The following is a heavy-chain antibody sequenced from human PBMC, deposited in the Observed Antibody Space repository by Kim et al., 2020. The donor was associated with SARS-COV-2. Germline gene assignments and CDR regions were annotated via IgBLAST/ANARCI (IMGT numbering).Heavy chain of an antibody. V-gene: IGHV7-4-1*02. J-gene: IGHJ5*02. CDR1: GCSFTNHA. CDR2: IDTSTGTP. D-gene: IGHD2-8*01. Sequence: ASVKVSCRGSGCSFTNHAINWVRQAPGQGLEWMGWIDTSTGTPTYAQGFTGRFVFSLDTSVTTAYLQITSLKTEDTALYFCARDHCTNTSCFDPWGQGTL. CDR3: ARDHCTNTSCFDP.